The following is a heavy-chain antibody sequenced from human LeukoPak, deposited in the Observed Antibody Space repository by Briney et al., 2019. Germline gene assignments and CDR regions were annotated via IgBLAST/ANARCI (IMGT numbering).Heavy chain of an antibody. CDR3: ATTPGPYYDILTGYYTPLFDY. CDR1: GGSISSATYY. J-gene: IGHJ4*02. CDR2: IYSSGST. V-gene: IGHV4-61*02. D-gene: IGHD3-9*01. Sequence: SETLSLTCTVSGGSISSATYYWSWIRQPAGKGLEWIGRIYSSGSTNYNPSLKSRVTISVDPSKNQFSLKLSSVTAADTAVYYCATTPGPYYDILTGYYTPLFDYWGQGTLVTVSS.